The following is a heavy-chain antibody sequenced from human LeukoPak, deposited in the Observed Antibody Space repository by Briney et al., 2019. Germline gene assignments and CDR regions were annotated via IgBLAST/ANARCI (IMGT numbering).Heavy chain of an antibody. CDR1: GYTFTSYY. Sequence: ASVKVSSKASGYTFTSYYMHWVRQAPGQGLEWMGIINPSGGSTSYAQKFQGRVTMTRDMSTSTVYMELSSLRSEDTAVYYCARTRLPQKDYFDYWGQGTLVTVSS. D-gene: IGHD5-12*01. V-gene: IGHV1-46*01. CDR2: INPSGGST. CDR3: ARTRLPQKDYFDY. J-gene: IGHJ4*02.